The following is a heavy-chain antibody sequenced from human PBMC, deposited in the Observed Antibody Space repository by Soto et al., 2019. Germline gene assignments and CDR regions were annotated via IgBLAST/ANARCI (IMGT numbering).Heavy chain of an antibody. V-gene: IGHV3-30-3*01. CDR1: GFTFSSYA. CDR2: ISYDGSNK. D-gene: IGHD2-8*01. Sequence: GGSLRLSCAASGFTFSSYAMHWVRQAPGKGLEWVAVISYDGSNKYYADSVKGRFTISRDNSKNTLYLQMNSLRAEDTAVYYCAREGKLMAYYYYGMDVWGQGTTVTVSS. J-gene: IGHJ6*02. CDR3: AREGKLMAYYYYGMDV.